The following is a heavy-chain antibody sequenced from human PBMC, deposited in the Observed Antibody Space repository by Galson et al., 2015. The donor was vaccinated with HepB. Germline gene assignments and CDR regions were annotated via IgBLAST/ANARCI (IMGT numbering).Heavy chain of an antibody. D-gene: IGHD2-15*01. CDR3: ARIIGYCSGGSCYSLRGSIDY. CDR2: ISAYNGNT. CDR1: GYTFTSYG. Sequence: SVKVSCKASGYTFTSYGISWVRQAPGQGLEWMGWISAYNGNTNYAQKLQGRVTMTTDTSTSTAYMELRSLRSDDTAVYYCARIIGYCSGGSCYSLRGSIDYWGQGTLVTVSS. J-gene: IGHJ4*02. V-gene: IGHV1-18*01.